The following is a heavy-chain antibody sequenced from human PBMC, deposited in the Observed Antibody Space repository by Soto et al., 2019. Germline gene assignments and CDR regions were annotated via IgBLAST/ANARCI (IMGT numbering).Heavy chain of an antibody. CDR2: IYWDDDK. J-gene: IGHJ4*02. Sequence: QITLKESGPTLVKPTQTLTVTGTFSGFSLSTSGVGVDWIRQPPGKALEWLALIYWDDDKRYSPSLKSRLTITKDTSKYQVVFTMTNLDPVDTATYYCAHRASRGWYFDYWGQGTLVIVSS. CDR3: AHRASRGWYFDY. V-gene: IGHV2-5*02. D-gene: IGHD6-19*01. CDR1: GFSLSTSGVG.